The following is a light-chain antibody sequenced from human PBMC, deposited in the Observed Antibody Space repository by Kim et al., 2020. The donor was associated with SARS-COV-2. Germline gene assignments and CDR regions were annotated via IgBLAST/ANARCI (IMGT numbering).Light chain of an antibody. Sequence: FTISSPAGSSNIGAGYNEDWYQQLPRTTPKHLIYANSNRPSGVPDRFSGSKSGASASLAITGLQAEDEADYYCQSYDSSLSGYVFGTGTKVTVL. V-gene: IGLV1-40*03. CDR2: ANS. CDR3: QSYDSSLSGYV. J-gene: IGLJ1*01. CDR1: SSNIGAGYN.